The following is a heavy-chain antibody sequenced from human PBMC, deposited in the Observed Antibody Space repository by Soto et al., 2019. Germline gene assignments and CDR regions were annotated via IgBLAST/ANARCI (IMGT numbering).Heavy chain of an antibody. Sequence: PGGSLRLSCVGSGITFSSYAMSWVRQAPGKGLEWVSAISGSGGSTYYADSVKGRFTISRDNSKNTLYLQMNSLRAEDTAVYYCAKDEGSYYDFWSGYSYFDYWGQGTLVTVSS. J-gene: IGHJ4*02. CDR1: GITFSSYA. V-gene: IGHV3-23*01. D-gene: IGHD3-3*01. CDR3: AKDEGSYYDFWSGYSYFDY. CDR2: ISGSGGST.